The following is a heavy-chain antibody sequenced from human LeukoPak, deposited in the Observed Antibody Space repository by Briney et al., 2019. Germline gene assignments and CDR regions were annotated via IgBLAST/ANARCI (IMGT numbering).Heavy chain of an antibody. J-gene: IGHJ3*02. CDR1: GFTFSSYS. D-gene: IGHD3-10*01. CDR2: ISSSSSYI. Sequence: PGGSLRLSCAASGFTFSSYSMNWVRQAPGKGLEWVSSISSSSSYIYYADSVKGRFTISRDNAKNSLYLQMNSLRAEDTAVYYCARDITMVREVLKAFDIWGQGTMVTVSS. CDR3: ARDITMVREVLKAFDI. V-gene: IGHV3-21*01.